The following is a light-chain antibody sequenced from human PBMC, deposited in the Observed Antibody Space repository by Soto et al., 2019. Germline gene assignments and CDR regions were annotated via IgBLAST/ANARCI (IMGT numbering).Light chain of an antibody. CDR2: EGS. V-gene: IGLV2-23*01. CDR1: SSDVGSYNL. Sequence: QSVLTQPASVSGSPGQAITISCTGTSSDVGSYNLVSWYQQYPGKAPKLMIYEGSKRPSGVSNRFSGSKSGNTASLTISGLQAEDEADYYCCSYARSSTWVFGGGTKVTVL. CDR3: CSYARSSTWV. J-gene: IGLJ3*02.